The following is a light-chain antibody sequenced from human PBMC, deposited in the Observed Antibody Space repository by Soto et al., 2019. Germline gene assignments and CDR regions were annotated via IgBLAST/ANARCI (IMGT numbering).Light chain of an antibody. CDR3: QQSYSTPT. V-gene: IGKV1-39*01. CDR2: ASS. J-gene: IGKJ4*01. Sequence: DIQMTQSTSSLSASVGDRVTITCRASQTISRALNWYQQKPGKAPKLLIYASSNVQGGVPSRFSGSGSGTDFILTISSLQPEDFATYYCQQSYSTPTFGGGTKVEIK. CDR1: QTISRA.